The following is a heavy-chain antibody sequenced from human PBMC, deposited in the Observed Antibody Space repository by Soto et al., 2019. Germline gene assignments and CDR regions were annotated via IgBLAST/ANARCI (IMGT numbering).Heavy chain of an antibody. CDR1: GFICSSYD. CDR2: ILVGGST. Sequence: LRLSCAVAGFICSSYDMSCVLQAPGKGLEWVSTILVGGSTHYEDSVKGRFTISRDTSKNTVYLQMNSLTAGDTAFYYCAKATATSGGAFEIYGQGTMVTVSS. D-gene: IGHD1-1*01. CDR3: AKATATSGGAFEI. J-gene: IGHJ3*02. V-gene: IGHV3-23*01.